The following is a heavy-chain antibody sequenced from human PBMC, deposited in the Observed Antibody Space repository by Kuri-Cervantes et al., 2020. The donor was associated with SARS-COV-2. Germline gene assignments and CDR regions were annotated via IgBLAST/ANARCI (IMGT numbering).Heavy chain of an antibody. V-gene: IGHV3-49*04. Sequence: GGSLRLSCAASGFTFNDYSMNWVRQAPGKGLEWVGFISSNAYYVSTEYAASVRGRFTIARDEYKSIPQLHMHSLKTKDTDVYYCTRAPLVVIAIPSYFDHWGQGTLVTVSS. CDR3: TRAPLVVIAIPSYFDH. D-gene: IGHD2-21*01. J-gene: IGHJ4*02. CDR1: GFTFNDYS. CDR2: ISSNAYYVST.